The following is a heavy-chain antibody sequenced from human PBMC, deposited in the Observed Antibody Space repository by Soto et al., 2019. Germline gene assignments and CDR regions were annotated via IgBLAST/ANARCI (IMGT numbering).Heavy chain of an antibody. D-gene: IGHD2-15*01. Sequence: GGSLRLSCAASGFTFSRYGMHWVRQAPGKGLEWLTVMSYDGSHKQYADSVKGRFTISRDNSKNTLYLQMNSLRAEDTAVYFCAKSPSVVLVPSTLGGNNWFDPWGQGTLVTVSS. J-gene: IGHJ5*02. CDR3: AKSPSVVLVPSTLGGNNWFDP. V-gene: IGHV3-30*18. CDR2: MSYDGSHK. CDR1: GFTFSRYG.